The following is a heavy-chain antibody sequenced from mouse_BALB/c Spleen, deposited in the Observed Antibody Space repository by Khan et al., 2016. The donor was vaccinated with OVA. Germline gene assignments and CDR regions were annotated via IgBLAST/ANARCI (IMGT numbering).Heavy chain of an antibody. CDR2: IWGDGST. D-gene: IGHD1-2*01. CDR1: GFSLTDYG. CDR3: ARELRLGGFAY. Sequence: QVQLKQSGPGLVAPSQNLSITCTVSGFSLTDYGVNWVRQPPGKGLEWLGMIWGDGSTDYNSALKSRLSISKDNSKSQVFLNMNSLQTDDTARFYCARELRLGGFAYWGQGTLVTVSA. V-gene: IGHV2-6-7*01. J-gene: IGHJ3*01.